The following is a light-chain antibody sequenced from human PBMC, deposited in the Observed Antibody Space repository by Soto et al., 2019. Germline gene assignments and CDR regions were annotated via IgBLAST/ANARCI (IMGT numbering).Light chain of an antibody. CDR1: QSVSSNY. V-gene: IGKV3-20*01. J-gene: IGKJ1*01. CDR2: GAS. CDR3: QHYGSSPEWT. Sequence: EIVLTQSPGTLSFSPGERATLSCRASQSVSSNYLAWYQHKPGQAPRLLIYGASSRATGIPDRFSGSGSGTDFPLTISRLEPEDFAVYYCQHYGSSPEWTFGQGTKVEIK.